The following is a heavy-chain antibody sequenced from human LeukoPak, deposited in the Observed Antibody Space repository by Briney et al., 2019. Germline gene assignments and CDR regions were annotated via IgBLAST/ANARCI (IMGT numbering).Heavy chain of an antibody. CDR2: ISGSGGST. V-gene: IGHV3-23*01. CDR1: GFTFSSYA. CDR3: AKGLLNDYEIFPTSGSAFDI. J-gene: IGHJ3*02. Sequence: PGGSLRLSCAASGFTFSSYAMSWVRQAPGKGLEWVSAISGSGGSTYYADSVKGRFTISRDNSKNTLYLQMNSLRAEDTAVYYCAKGLLNDYEIFPTSGSAFDIWGQGTMVTVSS. D-gene: IGHD3-9*01.